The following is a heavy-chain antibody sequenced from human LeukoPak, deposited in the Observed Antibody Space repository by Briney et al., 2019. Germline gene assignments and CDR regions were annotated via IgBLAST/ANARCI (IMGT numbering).Heavy chain of an antibody. V-gene: IGHV4-59*01. D-gene: IGHD6-19*01. CDR2: IYYSGST. Sequence: PSETLSLTCTVSGGSISSYYWSWIRQPPGKGLVWIGYIYYSGSTNYNPSLKSRVTISVDTSKNQFSLKLSSVTAADTAVYYCARGAPPYSSGPTFDYWGQGTLVTVSS. CDR1: GGSISSYY. CDR3: ARGAPPYSSGPTFDY. J-gene: IGHJ4*02.